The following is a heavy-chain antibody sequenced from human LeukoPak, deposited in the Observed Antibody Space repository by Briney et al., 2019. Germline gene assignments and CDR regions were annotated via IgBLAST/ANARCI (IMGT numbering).Heavy chain of an antibody. CDR1: GFTFSSYW. Sequence: GGSLRLSCAASGFTFSSYWMHWVRQAPGKGLVWVSRINSDGSSTSYADSVKGRFTISRDNAKNSLYLQMNSLRAEDTAVYYCARTRHGDIAARPELYFDYWGQGTLVTVSS. V-gene: IGHV3-74*01. CDR2: INSDGSST. D-gene: IGHD6-6*01. J-gene: IGHJ4*02. CDR3: ARTRHGDIAARPELYFDY.